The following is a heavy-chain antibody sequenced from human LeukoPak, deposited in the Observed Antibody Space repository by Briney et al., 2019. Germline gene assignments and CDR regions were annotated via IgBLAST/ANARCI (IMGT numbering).Heavy chain of an antibody. CDR2: IKQDGSEK. V-gene: IGHV3-7*01. Sequence: GGSLRLSCAASRFPFSSHWMSWVRQAPGKGLEWGGNIKQDGSEKYYVASVKGRFTISRDNAKNSLYLQMNGLRAEDTAVYYWAREGYQFLSNNYYYYIDVWGKGTTVTVSS. J-gene: IGHJ6*03. CDR3: AREGYQFLSNNYYYYIDV. CDR1: RFPFSSHW. D-gene: IGHD2-2*01.